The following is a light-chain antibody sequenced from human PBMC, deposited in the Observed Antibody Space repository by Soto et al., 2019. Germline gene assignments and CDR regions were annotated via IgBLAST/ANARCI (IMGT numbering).Light chain of an antibody. J-gene: IGLJ2*01. CDR1: SNDVGGYKY. CDR2: EVS. CDR3: SAYTSIKEV. Sequence: QSALTQPASVSGSPGQSITISCTGTSNDVGGYKYVSWHQQHPGKAPKLMIYEVSNRPSGVSTRFSASRSGNTASLTISGLQAEDEADYYCSAYTSIKEVLGGGTQLTVL. V-gene: IGLV2-14*01.